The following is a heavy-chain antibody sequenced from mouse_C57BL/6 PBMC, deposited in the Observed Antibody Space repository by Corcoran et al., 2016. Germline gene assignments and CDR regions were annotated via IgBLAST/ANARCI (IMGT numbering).Heavy chain of an antibody. CDR1: GYTFTDYY. CDR3: ARPVYYGSSYGYFDY. D-gene: IGHD1-1*01. J-gene: IGHJ2*01. V-gene: IGHV1-26*01. Sequence: EVQLQQSGPELVKPGASVKISCKASGYTFTDYYMNWVKQSHGKSLEWIGDINPNNGGTSYNQKFKGKATLTVDKSSSTAYMELRSLTSEDSAVYYCARPVYYGSSYGYFDYWGQGTTLTVSS. CDR2: INPNNGGT.